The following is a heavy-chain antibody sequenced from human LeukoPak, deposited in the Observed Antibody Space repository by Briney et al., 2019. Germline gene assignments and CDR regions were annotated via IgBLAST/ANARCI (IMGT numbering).Heavy chain of an antibody. Sequence: GGSLRRSCAASGFTFSSYAMSWVRQAPGKGLEWVSAISGSGGSTYYADSVKGRFTISRDNSKNTLYLQMNSLRAEDTAVYYCAKDLRFGELGGRFDYWGQGTLVTVSS. D-gene: IGHD3-10*01. CDR2: ISGSGGST. J-gene: IGHJ4*02. CDR1: GFTFSSYA. V-gene: IGHV3-23*01. CDR3: AKDLRFGELGGRFDY.